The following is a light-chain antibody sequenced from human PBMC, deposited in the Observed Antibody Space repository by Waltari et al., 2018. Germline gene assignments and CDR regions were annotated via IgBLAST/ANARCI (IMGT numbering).Light chain of an antibody. CDR3: QQRDFWPLT. Sequence: DIVMTQSPDSLAVSLGERATINCKSSQSLLYSSNNKNYLAWYQLKPGQPPKLLIYWASSRESGVPDRFSGSGSGTDFTLTISSLQADDVAVYYCQQRDFWPLTFGGGTTVEIK. CDR1: QSLLYSSNNKNY. J-gene: IGKJ4*01. CDR2: WAS. V-gene: IGKV4-1*01.